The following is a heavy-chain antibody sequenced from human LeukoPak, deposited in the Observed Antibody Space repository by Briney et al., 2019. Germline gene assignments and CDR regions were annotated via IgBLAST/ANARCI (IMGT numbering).Heavy chain of an antibody. CDR3: AKGESLSSSWCAY. D-gene: IGHD6-13*01. V-gene: IGHV3-30*02. J-gene: IGHJ4*02. Sequence: SGGSLRLSCAASGFSFSFYGMHWVRQAPGKGLEWVAFIRYDGSNKNYADSVKGRFTISRDNSKKVLYLQMNSLRVEDTAVYYCAKGESLSSSWCAYWGQGTLVTVSS. CDR2: IRYDGSNK. CDR1: GFSFSFYG.